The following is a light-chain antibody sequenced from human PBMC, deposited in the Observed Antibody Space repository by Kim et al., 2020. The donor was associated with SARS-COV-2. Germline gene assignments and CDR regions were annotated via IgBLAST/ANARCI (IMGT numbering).Light chain of an antibody. CDR3: QHYNNYPLT. V-gene: IGKV1-5*01. CDR1: QSISIW. Sequence: DIQMTQSPSTLSASVGDRVTITCRASQSISIWLAWYQQKPRKAPKLLIYDASSLQSGVPSRFSGSGSGTEFTLTISSLQPDDFAAYYCQHYNNYPLTFGGGTKVDIK. CDR2: DAS. J-gene: IGKJ4*01.